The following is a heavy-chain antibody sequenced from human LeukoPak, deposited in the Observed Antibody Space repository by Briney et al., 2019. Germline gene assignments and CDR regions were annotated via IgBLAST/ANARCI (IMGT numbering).Heavy chain of an antibody. CDR1: GFTFSSNT. CDR3: ARGGSGSYYYYYGMDV. Sequence: GGSLRLSCAASGFTFSSNTMHWVRQAPGRGLEWVAVITYDGSKKDYADSVKGRFTISRDNAKNSLSLQMDSLRDEDTAVYYCARGGSGSYYYYYGMDVWGQGTTVTVSS. D-gene: IGHD3-10*01. V-gene: IGHV3-30-3*01. J-gene: IGHJ6*02. CDR2: ITYDGSKK.